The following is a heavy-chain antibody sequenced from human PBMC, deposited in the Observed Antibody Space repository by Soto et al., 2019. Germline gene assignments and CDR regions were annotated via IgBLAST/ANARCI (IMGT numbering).Heavy chain of an antibody. CDR3: ARHGNYSSGWYFPGYYYYGMDV. CDR1: GYRFTSYW. V-gene: IGHV5-10-1*01. Sequence: PGESLKSSCKGSGYRFTSYWISCVRQMPGKGLEWMGRIDPSDSYTNYSPSFQGHVTISADKSISTAYLQWSSLKASDTAMYYCARHGNYSSGWYFPGYYYYGMDVWGQGTTVTVSS. D-gene: IGHD6-19*01. J-gene: IGHJ6*02. CDR2: IDPSDSYT.